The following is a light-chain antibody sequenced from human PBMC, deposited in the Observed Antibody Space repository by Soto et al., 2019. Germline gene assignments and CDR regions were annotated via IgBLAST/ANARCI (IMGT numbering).Light chain of an antibody. CDR3: CSYTSSSPYV. J-gene: IGLJ1*01. CDR2: QVS. CDR1: SSDLGGYNF. V-gene: IGLV2-14*01. Sequence: ALTQPASVSGSPGQSITISCTGTSSDLGGYNFVSWYQHHPGKAPKLMIYQVSNRPSGVSNRFSGSKSGNTASLTISGLQAEDEADYYCCSYTSSSPYVFGTGTKVTVL.